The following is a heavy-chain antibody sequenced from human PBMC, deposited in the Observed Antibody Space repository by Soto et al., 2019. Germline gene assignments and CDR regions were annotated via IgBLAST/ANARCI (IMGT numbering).Heavy chain of an antibody. Sequence: EVQLVESGGGLVKPGGSLRLSCAASGFTFSSYSMNWVRQAPGQGLEWVSSISSSSSYIYYADSVKGRFTISRDNAKNSLYLQMNSLRAEDTAVYYCARDGDSGPPGYYYYYYGMAVWGQGTTVTVSS. J-gene: IGHJ6*02. V-gene: IGHV3-21*01. CDR1: GFTFSSYS. D-gene: IGHD5-12*01. CDR2: ISSSSSYI. CDR3: ARDGDSGPPGYYYYYYGMAV.